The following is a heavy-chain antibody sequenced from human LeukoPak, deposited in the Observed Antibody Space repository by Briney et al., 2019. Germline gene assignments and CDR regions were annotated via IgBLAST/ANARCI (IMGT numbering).Heavy chain of an antibody. J-gene: IGHJ4*02. Sequence: ASVKVSXKASGGTFSSYAISWVRQAPGQGLEWMGRIIPIFGTANYAQKFQGRVTITTDESTSTAYMELSSLRSEDTAVYYCARGDYGDYVLPDYWGQGTLVTVSS. D-gene: IGHD4-17*01. CDR1: GGTFSSYA. CDR2: IIPIFGTA. CDR3: ARGDYGDYVLPDY. V-gene: IGHV1-69*05.